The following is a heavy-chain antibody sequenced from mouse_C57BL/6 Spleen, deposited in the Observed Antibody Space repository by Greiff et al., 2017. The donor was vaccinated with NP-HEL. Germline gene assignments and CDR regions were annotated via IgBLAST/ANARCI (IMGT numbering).Heavy chain of an antibody. CDR3: ARWGGSSYFDY. CDR2: INPSSGYT. Sequence: QVQLKESGAELARPGASVKMSCKASGYTFTSYTMHWVKQRPGQGLEWIGYINPSSGYTKYNQKFKDKATLTAEKSSSTAYMQLSSLTSEDSAVYYCARWGGSSYFDYWGQGTTLTVSS. CDR1: GYTFTSYT. J-gene: IGHJ2*01. V-gene: IGHV1-4*01. D-gene: IGHD1-1*01.